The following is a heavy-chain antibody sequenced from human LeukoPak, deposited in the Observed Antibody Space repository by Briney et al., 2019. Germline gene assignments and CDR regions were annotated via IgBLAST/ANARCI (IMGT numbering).Heavy chain of an antibody. V-gene: IGHV3-30*03. J-gene: IGHJ4*02. D-gene: IGHD6-13*01. CDR2: ISYDGSKK. CDR1: GFTFSSFG. CDR3: ASGEQQLVVGGIDY. Sequence: GRSLRLSCAASGFTFSSFGMHWVRQAPGKGLEWVAVISYDGSKKYYADSVKGRFTISRDNSKSTLYLQMDTLRAEDTAVYYCASGEQQLVVGGIDYWGQGTLVTVSS.